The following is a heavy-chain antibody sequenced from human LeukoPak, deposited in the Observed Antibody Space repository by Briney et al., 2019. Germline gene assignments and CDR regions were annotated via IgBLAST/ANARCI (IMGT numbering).Heavy chain of an antibody. CDR2: ISFTGTI. CDR3: VRHIYVDPVAFDL. J-gene: IGHJ3*01. V-gene: IGHV4-59*08. Sequence: SETLSLTCAVSGGCMRTYIWSWIRLPPGKGLEWIAFISFTGTIKYNPSLQSRVIISLDTSRNQLSLKLSSATAADTALYFCVRHIYVDPVAFDLWGQGTMVTVSS. CDR1: GGCMRTYI. D-gene: IGHD3-16*01.